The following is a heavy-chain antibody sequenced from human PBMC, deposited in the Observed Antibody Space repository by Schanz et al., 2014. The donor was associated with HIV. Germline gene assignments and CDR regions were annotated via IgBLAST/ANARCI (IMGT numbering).Heavy chain of an antibody. V-gene: IGHV1-18*01. CDR1: GYIFITYG. Sequence: QVQLVQSGAEVKKPGAAVNVSCKASGYIFITYGISWVRQAPGQGFEWMGWINPYNGDTDSAQKLQGRVTMTTDTSTSTAYMELRSLRIDDTAVYYCARGESSAWPPPRDYWGQGTLVTVSP. CDR2: INPYNGDT. D-gene: IGHD6-25*01. CDR3: ARGESSAWPPPRDY. J-gene: IGHJ4*02.